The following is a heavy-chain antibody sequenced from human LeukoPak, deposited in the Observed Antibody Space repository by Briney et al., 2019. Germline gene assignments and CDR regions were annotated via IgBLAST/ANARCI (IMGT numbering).Heavy chain of an antibody. CDR3: ARHLIVGATSSFDP. Sequence: PSETLSLTCTVSGGSISSYYWSWLRQPPGKGLEWIGYIYTSGSTNYNPSLKSRVTISVDTSKNQFSLKLSSVTAADTAVYYCARHLIVGATSSFDPWGQGTLVTVSS. V-gene: IGHV4-4*09. D-gene: IGHD1-26*01. J-gene: IGHJ5*02. CDR1: GGSISSYY. CDR2: IYTSGST.